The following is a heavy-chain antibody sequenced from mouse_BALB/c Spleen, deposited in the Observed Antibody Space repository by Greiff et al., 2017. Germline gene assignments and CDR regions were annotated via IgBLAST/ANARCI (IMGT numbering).Heavy chain of an antibody. CDR1: GFNFKGYY. CDR3: ARNNSCWYFDV. Sequence: VQLQESGAELVRPGASVKLSCTASGFNFKGYYMHWVKQRPEQGLEWIGWIDPEDGNTEYAAKFKGKATMTADTSSSTAYMQLSSLTSEDTAVYYCARNNSCWYFDVWGAGTTLTVSS. J-gene: IGHJ1*01. D-gene: IGHD2-12*01. V-gene: IGHV14-1*01. CDR2: IDPEDGNT.